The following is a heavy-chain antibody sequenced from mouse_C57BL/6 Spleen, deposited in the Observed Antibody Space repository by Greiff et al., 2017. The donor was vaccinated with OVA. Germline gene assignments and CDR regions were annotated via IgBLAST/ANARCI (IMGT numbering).Heavy chain of an antibody. D-gene: IGHD2-1*01. J-gene: IGHJ1*03. CDR1: GYTFTSYW. Sequence: VQLQQSGTVLARPGASVKMSCKTSGYTFTSYWMHWVKQRPGQGLEWIGAIYPGNSDTSYNQKFKGKAKLTAVTSASTAYMELSSLTNEDSAVYYCTRKKVYYGNYDWYFDVWGTGTTVTVSS. CDR3: TRKKVYYGNYDWYFDV. V-gene: IGHV1-5*01. CDR2: IYPGNSDT.